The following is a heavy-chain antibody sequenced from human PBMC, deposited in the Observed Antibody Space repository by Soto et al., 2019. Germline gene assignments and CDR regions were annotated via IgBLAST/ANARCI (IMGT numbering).Heavy chain of an antibody. J-gene: IGHJ6*02. Sequence: GGSLRLSCAASGFTFSSYVMHWVRQAPGKGLEWVAVISYDGSNKYYADSVKGRFTISRDNSKNTLYLQMNSLRAEDTAVYYCAKVDYDILTGYYDAYYYYGMDVWGPGTTLTV. D-gene: IGHD3-9*01. CDR3: AKVDYDILTGYYDAYYYYGMDV. CDR2: ISYDGSNK. V-gene: IGHV3-30*18. CDR1: GFTFSSYV.